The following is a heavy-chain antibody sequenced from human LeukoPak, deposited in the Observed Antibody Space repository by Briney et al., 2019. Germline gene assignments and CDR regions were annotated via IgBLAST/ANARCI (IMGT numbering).Heavy chain of an antibody. D-gene: IGHD2-2*02. J-gene: IGHJ3*02. CDR1: GFTFDDYA. V-gene: IGHV3-9*01. CDR2: ISWNSGSI. CDR3: ARMYCSSTSCYTDAFDI. Sequence: RPGGSLRLSCAASGFTFDDYAMHWVRQAPGKGLEWVSGISWNSGSIGYADSVKGRFTISRDNAKNSLYLQMNSLRAEDTAVYYCARMYCSSTSCYTDAFDIWGQGTMVTVSS.